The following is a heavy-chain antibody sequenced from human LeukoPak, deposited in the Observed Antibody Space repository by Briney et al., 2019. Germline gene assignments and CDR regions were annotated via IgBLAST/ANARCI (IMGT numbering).Heavy chain of an antibody. Sequence: GGSLRLSCAASGSYWMHWVRQAPGKGLVWVSHINSDGSWTSYADSVKGRFTISKDNAKNTLYLQMNSLRAEDTAVYYCARGPKWELLHYYYGTDVWGQGTTVTVSS. CDR3: ARGPKWELLHYYYGTDV. V-gene: IGHV3-74*01. CDR1: GSYW. CDR2: INSDGSWT. D-gene: IGHD1-26*01. J-gene: IGHJ6*02.